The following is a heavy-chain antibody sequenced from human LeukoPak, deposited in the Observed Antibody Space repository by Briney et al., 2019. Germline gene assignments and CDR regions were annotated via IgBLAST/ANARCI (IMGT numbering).Heavy chain of an antibody. Sequence: KPSETLSLTCAVYGGSFSGYYWSWIRQPPGKGLEWIGEINHSGSTNYNPSLKSRVTISVDTSKNQFSLKLSSVTAADTAVYYCAGWNIYGFPFYYYYYSMDVWGQGTTVTVYS. CDR1: GGSFSGYY. J-gene: IGHJ6*02. D-gene: IGHD5-18*01. CDR2: INHSGST. CDR3: AGWNIYGFPFYYYYYSMDV. V-gene: IGHV4-34*01.